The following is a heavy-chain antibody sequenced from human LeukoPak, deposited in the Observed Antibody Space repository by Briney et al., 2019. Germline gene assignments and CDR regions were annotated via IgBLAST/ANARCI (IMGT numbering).Heavy chain of an antibody. CDR3: ASAYSSGWSDFDY. CDR2: INPSTGDT. D-gene: IGHD6-19*01. J-gene: IGHJ4*02. V-gene: IGHV1-2*02. Sequence: ASVKVSCKASGYTFTGYYMHWVRQAPGPGLEWMGWINPSTGDTNSAQKFQGRVTMTRDTSISTAYMELSRLRSDDTAVYYCASAYSSGWSDFDYWGQGTLVTVSS. CDR1: GYTFTGYY.